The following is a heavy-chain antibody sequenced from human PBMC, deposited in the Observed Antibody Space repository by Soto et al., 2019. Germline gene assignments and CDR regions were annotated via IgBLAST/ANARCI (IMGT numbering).Heavy chain of an antibody. CDR2: IYYSGST. D-gene: IGHD2-15*01. V-gene: IGHV4-59*12. CDR1: GGSISSYY. J-gene: IGHJ5*02. Sequence: PSETLSLTCTVSGGSISSYYWSWIRQPPGKGLEWIGYIYYSGSTNYNPSLKSRVTISVDKSKNQFSLKLSSVTAADTAVYYCAGRLGGPKTNWFDPWGQGTLVTVSS. CDR3: AGRLGGPKTNWFDP.